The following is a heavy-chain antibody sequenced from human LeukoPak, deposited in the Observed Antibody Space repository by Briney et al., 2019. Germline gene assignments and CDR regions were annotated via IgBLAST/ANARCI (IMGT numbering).Heavy chain of an antibody. V-gene: IGHV4-38-2*02. D-gene: IGHD3-16*01. CDR3: VSGGSRKRSFDY. J-gene: IGHJ4*02. CDR1: GYSISSGYY. CDR2: IYHSGST. Sequence: SETLSLTCTVSGYSISSGYYWGWIRQPPGKGLEWIGSIYHSGSTYYNPSLKSRVTISVDTSKNQFSLKLSSVTAADTAVYYCVSGGSRKRSFDYWGQGTLVTVSS.